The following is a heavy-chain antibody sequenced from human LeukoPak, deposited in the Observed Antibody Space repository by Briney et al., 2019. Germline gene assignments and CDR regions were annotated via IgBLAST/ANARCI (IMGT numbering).Heavy chain of an antibody. CDR2: ISSSSSYL. CDR1: GFTFSSYS. Sequence: GGSLRLSCAASGFTFSSYSMNWVRQAPGKGLEWVSSISSSSSYLYYADSVKGRFTISRDNSKNTLYLQMNSLRAEDTAVYYCARGDYYGSGSPFDPWGQGTLVTVSS. CDR3: ARGDYYGSGSPFDP. J-gene: IGHJ5*02. V-gene: IGHV3-21*01. D-gene: IGHD3-10*01.